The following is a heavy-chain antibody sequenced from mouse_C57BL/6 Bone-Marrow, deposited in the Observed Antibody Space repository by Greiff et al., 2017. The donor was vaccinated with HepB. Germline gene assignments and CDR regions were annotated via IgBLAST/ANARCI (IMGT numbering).Heavy chain of an antibody. D-gene: IGHD2-12*01. CDR3: ASYDGSWFAY. J-gene: IGHJ3*01. V-gene: IGHV1-64*01. CDR1: GYTFTSYW. CDR2: IHPNSGST. Sequence: QVQLKQPGAELVKPGASVKLSCKASGYTFTSYWMHWVKQRPGHGLEWIGMIHPNSGSTNYNEKFKSKATLTVDKSSSTAYMQLSSLTAEDSAVYYCASYDGSWFAYWGQGTLVTVSA.